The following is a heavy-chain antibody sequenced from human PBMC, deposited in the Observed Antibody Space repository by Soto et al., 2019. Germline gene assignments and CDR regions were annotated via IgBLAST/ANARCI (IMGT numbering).Heavy chain of an antibody. Sequence: QVQLVQSGAEVKKPGSSVKVSCKACGGTFSSYAISWVRQAPGQGHEWMGGIIPIFGTANYAQKFQGRVTITADESTSTAYMELSSLRSEDTAVYYCARGWGSYYYGSGSYYMDYWGQGTLVTVSS. J-gene: IGHJ4*02. V-gene: IGHV1-69*01. CDR2: IIPIFGTA. D-gene: IGHD3-10*01. CDR1: GGTFSSYA. CDR3: ARGWGSYYYGSGSYYMDY.